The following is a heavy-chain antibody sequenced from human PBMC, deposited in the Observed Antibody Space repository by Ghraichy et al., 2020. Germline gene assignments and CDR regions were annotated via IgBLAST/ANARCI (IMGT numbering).Heavy chain of an antibody. J-gene: IGHJ4*02. CDR3: ARDAGYLDY. D-gene: IGHD2-15*01. V-gene: IGHV3-33*01. CDR2: IWYDGSNK. CDR1: GFTFSSYG. Sequence: LSLTCAASGFTFSSYGMHWVRQAPGKGLEWVAVIWYDGSNKYYADSVKGRFTISRDNSKNTLYLQMNSLRAEDTAVYYCARDAGYLDYWGQGTLVTVSS.